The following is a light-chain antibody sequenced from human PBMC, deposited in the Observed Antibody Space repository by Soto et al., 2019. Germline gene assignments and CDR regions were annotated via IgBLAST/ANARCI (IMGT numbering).Light chain of an antibody. CDR2: DAS. CDR1: QSVSSY. J-gene: IGKJ5*01. CDR3: QQRSNWPPVT. V-gene: IGKV3-11*01. Sequence: ETVLTQSPATLSLSPGERATLSCRASQSVSSYLAWYQQKPGRAPRLLIYDASNRATGIPARFSGSGSGTDFTLTISSLEPEDFAVYYCQQRSNWPPVTFGQGTRLEIK.